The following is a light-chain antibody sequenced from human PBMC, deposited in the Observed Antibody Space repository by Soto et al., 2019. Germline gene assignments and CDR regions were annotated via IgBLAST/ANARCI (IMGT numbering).Light chain of an antibody. CDR3: SSYSISTAYL. CDR1: SSDVGGYHY. CDR2: EVS. Sequence: QSALTQPASVSGSPGQSITISCTGTSSDVGGYHYVSWYQLLPGKAPKLILFEVSIRPSGVSYRFSGSKSGNTASLTISGLQAEDEADYFCSSYSISTAYLFGTGTKRTVL. J-gene: IGLJ1*01. V-gene: IGLV2-14*01.